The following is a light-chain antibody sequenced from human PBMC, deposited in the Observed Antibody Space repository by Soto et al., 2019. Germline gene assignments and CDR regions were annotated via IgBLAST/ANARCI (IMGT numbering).Light chain of an antibody. V-gene: IGKV1-6*01. J-gene: IGKJ4*01. CDR1: QGIGND. CDR3: LQDNNYPLT. CDR2: AAS. Sequence: AIQMTQSPSSLSASVGDRVTITCRASQGIGNDLGWYQQKSGKAPKLLIYAASNLQSGVPSRFSGSGSGTDFTLTISGLRPEDVATYYCLQDNNYPLTFGGGTKVDIK.